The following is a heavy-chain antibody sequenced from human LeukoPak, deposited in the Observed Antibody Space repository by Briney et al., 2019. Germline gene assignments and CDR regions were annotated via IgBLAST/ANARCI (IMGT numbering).Heavy chain of an antibody. J-gene: IGHJ4*02. V-gene: IGHV3-21*01. CDR1: GFTFSSYS. CDR2: ISSSSSYI. D-gene: IGHD6-13*01. CDR3: ARASDGQQLDYFDY. Sequence: GGSLRLSCAASGFTFSSYSMNWVRQAPGKGLEWVSSISSSSSYIYYADSVKGQFTISRDNAKNSLYLQMNSLRAEDTAVYYCARASDGQQLDYFDYWGQGTLVTVSS.